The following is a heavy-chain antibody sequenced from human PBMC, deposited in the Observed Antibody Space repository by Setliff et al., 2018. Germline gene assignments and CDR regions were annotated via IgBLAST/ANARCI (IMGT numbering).Heavy chain of an antibody. CDR1: GGSFSGYY. CDR3: ARRGYYYGWGDSNAFDI. D-gene: IGHD3-10*01. Sequence: SETLSLTCAVYGGSFSGYYWSWIRQPPGKGLEWIGEINHSGSTNYNPSLKSRVTISVDTSKNQFSLKLSSVTAADTAVYYCARRGYYYGWGDSNAFDIWGQGTMVTVSS. V-gene: IGHV4-34*01. J-gene: IGHJ3*02. CDR2: INHSGST.